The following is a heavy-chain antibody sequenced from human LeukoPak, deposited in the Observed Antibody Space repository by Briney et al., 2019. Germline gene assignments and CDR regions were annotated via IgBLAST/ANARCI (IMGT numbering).Heavy chain of an antibody. CDR3: ARGRDTGYGYYGMDV. Sequence: SETLSLTCTVSGVSISSYYWSWIRQPPGKGLEWIGYIYHSGTTNYNPSLKSRVLMSVDTSKTQVSLKVKSVTAADTAVYYCARGRDTGYGYYGMDVWGQGTTVTVSS. J-gene: IGHJ6*02. CDR2: IYHSGTT. CDR1: GVSISSYY. V-gene: IGHV4-59*01. D-gene: IGHD5-18*01.